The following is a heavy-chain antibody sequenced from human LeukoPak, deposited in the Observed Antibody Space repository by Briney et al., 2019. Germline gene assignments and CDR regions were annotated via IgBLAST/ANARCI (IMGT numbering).Heavy chain of an antibody. V-gene: IGHV3-23*01. CDR1: GFTFSSYV. CDR2: ISGSGGTT. CDR3: ANFNWYYYYMDV. Sequence: GGSLRLSCAASGFTFSSYVMSWVRQAPGKGLEWVSAISGSGGTTYYADSVKGRFTISRDNSKNTLYLQMNSLRAEDTAVYYCANFNWYYYYMDVWGKGTTVTVSS. J-gene: IGHJ6*03. D-gene: IGHD1-20*01.